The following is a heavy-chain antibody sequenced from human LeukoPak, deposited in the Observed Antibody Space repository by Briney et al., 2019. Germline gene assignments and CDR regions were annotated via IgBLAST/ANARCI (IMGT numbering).Heavy chain of an antibody. CDR3: ARSLYKIDSSGYGYYDY. CDR2: ICSGGSTI. V-gene: IGHV3-48*03. D-gene: IGHD3-22*01. CDR1: GFTFNSHG. J-gene: IGHJ4*02. Sequence: GGSLRLSCAASGFTFNSHGMNWVRQAPGKGLEWISYICSGGSTIYNADSVKGRFTISRDNSRNSLYLQMSSLRGEATAVYYCARSLYKIDSSGYGYYDYWGQGTLVSVSS.